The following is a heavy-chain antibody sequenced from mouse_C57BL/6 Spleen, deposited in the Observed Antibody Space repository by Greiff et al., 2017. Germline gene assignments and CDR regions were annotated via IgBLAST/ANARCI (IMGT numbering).Heavy chain of an antibody. D-gene: IGHD4-1*01. CDR2: IWSGGST. V-gene: IGHV2-4*01. CDR1: GFSLTSYG. CDR3: ATGHYAMDY. J-gene: IGHJ4*01. Sequence: VKVVESGPGLVQPSQSLSITCTVSGFSLTSYGVHWVRQPPGKGLEWLGVIWSGGSTDYNAAFISRLSISKDNSKSQVFFKMNSLQADDTAIYYCATGHYAMDYWGQGTSVTVSS.